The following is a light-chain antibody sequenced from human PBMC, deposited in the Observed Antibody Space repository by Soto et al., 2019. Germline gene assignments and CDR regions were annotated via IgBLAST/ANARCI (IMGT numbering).Light chain of an antibody. CDR1: QSVSSIY. Sequence: EIVLTQSPGTQSLSPGERVTLSCRASQSVSSIYLAWYQQKPGQAPRLLIYGASTRATGIPDRFSGSGSGTDFTLTISRLGPEDFAVYFCQHYGSSLITFGQGTRLEIK. CDR3: QHYGSSLIT. J-gene: IGKJ5*01. CDR2: GAS. V-gene: IGKV3-20*01.